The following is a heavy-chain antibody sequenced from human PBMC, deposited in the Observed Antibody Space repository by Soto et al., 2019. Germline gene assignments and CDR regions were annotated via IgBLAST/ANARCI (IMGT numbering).Heavy chain of an antibody. D-gene: IGHD3-16*01. V-gene: IGHV1-18*01. J-gene: IGHJ4*02. CDR1: GYTFTSYG. Sequence: QVQLVQSGAEVKKPGASVKVSCKASGYTFTSYGISWVRQAPGQGLEWMGWISAYNGNTNYAQKLQGRVTMTTDTSXTTAYMELRSLRSDDTAVYYCARPRDAWGLRVALDYWGQGTLVTVSS. CDR3: ARPRDAWGLRVALDY. CDR2: ISAYNGNT.